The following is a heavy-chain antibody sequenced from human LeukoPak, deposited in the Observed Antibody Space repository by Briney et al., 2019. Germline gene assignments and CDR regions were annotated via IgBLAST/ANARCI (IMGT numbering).Heavy chain of an antibody. CDR2: ISGYNGNT. Sequence: ASVKVSCKASGYIFTSYGISWVRQAPGQGLEWMGWISGYNGNTYSTQKLQGRVTMATDTSTFTSYMELRSLTSDDTAIYYCARDCGGGSCHFDYWGQGTLVTVSS. J-gene: IGHJ4*02. CDR3: ARDCGGGSCHFDY. V-gene: IGHV1-18*01. D-gene: IGHD2-15*01. CDR1: GYIFTSYG.